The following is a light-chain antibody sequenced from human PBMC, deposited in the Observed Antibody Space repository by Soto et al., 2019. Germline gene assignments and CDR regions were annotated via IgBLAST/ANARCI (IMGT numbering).Light chain of an antibody. J-gene: IGLJ2*01. CDR1: SSDVCGYNY. CDR2: DVS. V-gene: IGLV2-11*01. CDR3: CSYAGSYPYVV. Sequence: QSALTQPRSVSGSPGQSGTISCTGTSSDVCGYNYVSWYQQHPGKAPKLMIYDVSKRPSGVPDRFSGSKSGNTASLTISGLQAEDEDDYYCCSYAGSYPYVVFGGGTQLTVL.